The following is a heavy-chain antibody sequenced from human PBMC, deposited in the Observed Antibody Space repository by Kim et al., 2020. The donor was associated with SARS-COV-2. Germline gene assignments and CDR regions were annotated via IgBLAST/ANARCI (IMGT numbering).Heavy chain of an antibody. Sequence: GGSLRLSCAASGFTFSSCGMHWVRQAPGKGLEWVALISYDGSNKYYADSVQGRFTISRDNTKNTLYLQMNSLRAEDTAVYYCAKGYGDYGPPYYGMDVWGQGTTVTVSS. D-gene: IGHD4-17*01. CDR1: GFTFSSCG. J-gene: IGHJ6*02. V-gene: IGHV3-30*18. CDR3: AKGYGDYGPPYYGMDV. CDR2: ISYDGSNK.